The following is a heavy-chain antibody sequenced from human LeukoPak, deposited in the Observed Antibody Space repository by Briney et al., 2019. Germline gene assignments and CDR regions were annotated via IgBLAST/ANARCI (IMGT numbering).Heavy chain of an antibody. V-gene: IGHV3-53*01. J-gene: IGHJ4*02. Sequence: PGGSLRVSSTASGFTVRSNYMSWVRQAPGKGLEWVSVIYSGGSTYYADSVKGRFTISRDNSKNTLYLQMNSLRAEDTAVYYCASPRCSGGSCWGQGTLVTVSS. CDR1: GFTVRSNY. D-gene: IGHD2-15*01. CDR3: ASPRCSGGSC. CDR2: IYSGGST.